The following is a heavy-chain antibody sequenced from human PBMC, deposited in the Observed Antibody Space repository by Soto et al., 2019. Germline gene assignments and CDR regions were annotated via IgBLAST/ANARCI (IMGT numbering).Heavy chain of an antibody. J-gene: IGHJ5*02. V-gene: IGHV4-59*08. CDR3: ARAKAPLYSSSWYWFDP. CDR1: GGSISSYY. Sequence: PETLSHTCTVSGGSISSYYWSWIRQPPGKGLEWIGYIYYSGSTNYNPSLKSRVTISVGTSKNQFSLKLSSVTAADTAVYYCARAKAPLYSSSWYWFDPWGQGTLVTVSS. CDR2: IYYSGST. D-gene: IGHD6-13*01.